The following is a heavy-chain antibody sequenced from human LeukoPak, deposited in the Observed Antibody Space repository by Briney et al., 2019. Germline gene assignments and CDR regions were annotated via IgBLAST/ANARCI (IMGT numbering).Heavy chain of an antibody. V-gene: IGHV4-30-4*01. Sequence: PSETLSLTCTVSGGSISSGDYYWGWLRQPPGTGLEWIGYIYYSGSTYYNPSLKSRVTISVDTSKNQFSLKLSSVTAADTAVYYCASEDFGDYVTYWGQGTLVTVSS. CDR2: IYYSGST. J-gene: IGHJ4*02. CDR3: ASEDFGDYVTY. D-gene: IGHD4-17*01. CDR1: GGSISSGDYY.